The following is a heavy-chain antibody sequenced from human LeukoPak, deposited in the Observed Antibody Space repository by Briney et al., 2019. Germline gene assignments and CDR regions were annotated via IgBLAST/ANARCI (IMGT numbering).Heavy chain of an antibody. J-gene: IGHJ4*02. CDR2: ISGSGSSI. Sequence: GGSLRLSCAASGFTFSSHEMNWVRQAPGKGLEWVSYISGSGSSIDYTESVEGRFTISRDNARNSLYLQMNSLRDEDTAVYYCARDGSNFDPFDYWGQGTLVTVSS. D-gene: IGHD4-11*01. V-gene: IGHV3-48*03. CDR1: GFTFSSHE. CDR3: ARDGSNFDPFDY.